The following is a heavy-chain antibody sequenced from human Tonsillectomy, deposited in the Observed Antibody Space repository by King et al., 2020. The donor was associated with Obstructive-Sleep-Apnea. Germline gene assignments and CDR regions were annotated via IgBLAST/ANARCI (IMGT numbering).Heavy chain of an antibody. Sequence: QLVQSGAEVKKPGSSVKVSCKASGGTFSSYAISWVRQAPGQGLEWMGGIIPILGIANYAQKFQGRVTITADKSTSTAYMELSSLRSEDTAVYYCAGPYSSIPRMNDAFDIWGQGTMVTVSS. CDR1: GGTFSSYA. CDR3: AGPYSSIPRMNDAFDI. CDR2: IIPILGIA. D-gene: IGHD6-13*01. J-gene: IGHJ3*02. V-gene: IGHV1-69*10.